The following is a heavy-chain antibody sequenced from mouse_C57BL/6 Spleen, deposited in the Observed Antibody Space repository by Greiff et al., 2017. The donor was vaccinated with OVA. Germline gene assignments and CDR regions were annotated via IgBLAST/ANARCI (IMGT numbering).Heavy chain of an antibody. CDR3: TRGGTSYAMDY. D-gene: IGHD3-3*01. CDR2: IDPETGGT. J-gene: IGHJ4*01. Sequence: QVQLQQSGAELVRPGASVTLSCKASGYTFTDYEMHWVKQTPVHGLEWIGAIDPETGGTAYNQKFKGKAILTADKSSSTAYMELSSLTSEDSAVYYCTRGGTSYAMDYWGQGTSVTVSS. V-gene: IGHV1-15*01. CDR1: GYTFTDYE.